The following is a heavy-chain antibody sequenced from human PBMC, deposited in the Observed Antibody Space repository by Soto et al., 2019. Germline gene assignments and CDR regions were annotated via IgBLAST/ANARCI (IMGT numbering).Heavy chain of an antibody. CDR1: GFTFSSYW. J-gene: IGHJ4*02. CDR2: IKQDGSEK. V-gene: IGHV3-7*05. Sequence: EVQLVKSGGGLVQPGGKLRLSCAASGFTFSSYWMSWVRQALGKGLEWVANIKQDGSEKYYVDSVKGRFTISRDNAKNSLYLQMNGLRAEDTAVYYCARSIAAAAMYYFDYWGQGTLVTVSS. D-gene: IGHD6-13*01. CDR3: ARSIAAAAMYYFDY.